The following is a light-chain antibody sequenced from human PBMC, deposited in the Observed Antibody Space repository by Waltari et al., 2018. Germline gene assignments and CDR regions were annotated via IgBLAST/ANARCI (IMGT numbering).Light chain of an antibody. CDR2: EVR. CDR1: SSDVGGYNY. CDR3: SSYAGSNNLV. J-gene: IGLJ3*02. V-gene: IGLV2-8*01. Sequence: QSALTQPPSASGSPGQSVTISCTGTSSDVGGYNYVSWYQQHPGKAPTLMIYEVRKRPSVVPDRYSGSKSGNTASLTVSGLQAEDEADYYCSSYAGSNNLVFGGGTKLTVL.